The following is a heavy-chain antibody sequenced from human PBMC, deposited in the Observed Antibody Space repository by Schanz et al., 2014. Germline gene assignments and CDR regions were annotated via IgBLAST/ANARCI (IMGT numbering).Heavy chain of an antibody. D-gene: IGHD1-26*01. CDR3: ASDAPTPVYRGLDY. CDR1: GLTFISYS. J-gene: IGHJ4*02. CDR2: ISFDVSKK. V-gene: IGHV3-30-3*01. Sequence: SCTSSGLTFISYSMHCVRSAPGTGLDLVAVISFDVSKKNYADSVKGRFTISRDSSKAALLLQIKSLRAEDTSMHYRASDAPTPVYRGLDYRGQGSIVDVSS.